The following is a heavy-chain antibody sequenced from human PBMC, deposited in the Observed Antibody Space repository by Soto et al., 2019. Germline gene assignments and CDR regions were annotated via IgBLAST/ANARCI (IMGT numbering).Heavy chain of an antibody. J-gene: IGHJ3*02. D-gene: IGHD3-22*01. CDR3: ARQTPHYYDSSGYRAFDI. CDR1: GYSFTSYW. V-gene: IGHV5-51*01. Sequence: EVQLVQSGAEVKKPGESLKISCKGSGYSFTSYWIGWVRQMPGKGLEWMGIIYPGDSDTRYSPSFQGQVTISADKSISTAYLQWSSLKASDTAMYYCARQTPHYYDSSGYRAFDIWGQGTMVTVSS. CDR2: IYPGDSDT.